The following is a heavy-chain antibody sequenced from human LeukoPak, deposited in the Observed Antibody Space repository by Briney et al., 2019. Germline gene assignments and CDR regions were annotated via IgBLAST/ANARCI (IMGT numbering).Heavy chain of an antibody. Sequence: GGSLRLSCGASGITFSSYSMNWVRQAPGKGLEWVSYISSSGSTKYYADSVKGRFTISRDNARNSLYLQMNSLRAEDTAVYYCTRLASRPIWGRGTKVAVSS. CDR3: TRLASRPI. D-gene: IGHD6-6*01. CDR1: GITFSSYS. V-gene: IGHV3-48*01. CDR2: ISSSGSTK. J-gene: IGHJ3*02.